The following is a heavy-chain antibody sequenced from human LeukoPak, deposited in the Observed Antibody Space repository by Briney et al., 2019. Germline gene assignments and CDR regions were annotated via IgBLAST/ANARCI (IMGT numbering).Heavy chain of an antibody. CDR2: IYYSGST. CDR1: DGSISSYY. Sequence: SETLSLTCNVSDGSISSYYWSWVRQPPGKGLEWIGYIYYSGSTNYNPSLKSRVTMSVDTPKNQFSLKLTSVTAADTAVYYCARHRIAAAGLDYWAQGTLVTVSS. D-gene: IGHD6-13*01. CDR3: ARHRIAAAGLDY. V-gene: IGHV4-59*08. J-gene: IGHJ4*02.